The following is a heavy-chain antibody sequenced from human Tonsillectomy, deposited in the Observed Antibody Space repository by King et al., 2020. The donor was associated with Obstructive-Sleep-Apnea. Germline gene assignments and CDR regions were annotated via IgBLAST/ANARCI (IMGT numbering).Heavy chain of an antibody. J-gene: IGHJ4*02. CDR1: GFTFSSYS. V-gene: IGHV3-48*04. Sequence: VQLVESGGGLVQPGGSLRLSCAASGFTFSSYSMNWVRQAPGEGLEWVSYISSSSSTINYADSVKGRFTISRDNAKNSLYLQMNSLRAEDTAVYYCARDRYYYDSSGYYHDYWGQGTLVTVSS. D-gene: IGHD3-22*01. CDR3: ARDRYYYDSSGYYHDY. CDR2: ISSSSSTI.